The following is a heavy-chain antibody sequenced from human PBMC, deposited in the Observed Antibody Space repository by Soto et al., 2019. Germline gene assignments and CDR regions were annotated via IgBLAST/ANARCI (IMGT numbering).Heavy chain of an antibody. CDR1: GYSFTSYF. CDR3: ARDDSGFSGSHYIDYFNY. J-gene: IGHJ4*02. D-gene: IGHD1-26*01. Sequence: ASVKVSCKASGYSFTSYFIHWVRQAPGQGLEWMGIINPSGGGTRYAEKFQGRVAMTTDTSASTVYMELSSLRSEDTAVYYCARDDSGFSGSHYIDYFNYWGQGALVTVSS. CDR2: INPSGGGT. V-gene: IGHV1-46*01.